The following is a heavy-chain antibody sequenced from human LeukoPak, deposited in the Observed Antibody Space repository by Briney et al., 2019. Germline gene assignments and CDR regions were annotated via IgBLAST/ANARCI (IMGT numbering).Heavy chain of an antibody. CDR1: GYTFTDYY. Sequence: ASVKVSCKVSGYTFTDYYMHWVQQAPGKGLEWMGLVDPEDGETIYAEKFQGRVTITADTSTDTAYIELSSLRSEDTAVYYCATPPRYSTLEYFQHWGQGTLVTVSS. CDR2: VDPEDGET. CDR3: ATPPRYSTLEYFQH. D-gene: IGHD6-13*01. J-gene: IGHJ1*01. V-gene: IGHV1-69-2*01.